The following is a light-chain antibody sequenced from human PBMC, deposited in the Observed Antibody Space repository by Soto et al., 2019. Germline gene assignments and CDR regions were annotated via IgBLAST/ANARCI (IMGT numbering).Light chain of an antibody. Sequence: QSVLTQPASVSGSPGQSITICCTGTSTDVGGYNFVSWYQQYPGTAPKLMIYEVSNRPSGVSNRFSGSKSGNTASLTISGLQAEDEADYYCSSYAGSNMVVFGGGTKVTVL. CDR2: EVS. J-gene: IGLJ2*01. CDR3: SSYAGSNMVV. V-gene: IGLV2-14*01. CDR1: STDVGGYNF.